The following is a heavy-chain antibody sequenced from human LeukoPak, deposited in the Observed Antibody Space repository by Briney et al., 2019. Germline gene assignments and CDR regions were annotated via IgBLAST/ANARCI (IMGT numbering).Heavy chain of an antibody. CDR2: ISWNSDTI. D-gene: IGHD3-22*01. CDR3: AKDIDSAGYGAFEI. CDR1: GFTFDDFA. J-gene: IGHJ3*02. Sequence: GGSLRLSCAASGFTFDDFAMHWVRQASGKGLEWVSHISWNSDTITYADSVKGRFTISRDNAKNSLYLQISSLRAEDTAFYYCAKDIDSAGYGAFEIWGQGTVVTVSS. V-gene: IGHV3-9*01.